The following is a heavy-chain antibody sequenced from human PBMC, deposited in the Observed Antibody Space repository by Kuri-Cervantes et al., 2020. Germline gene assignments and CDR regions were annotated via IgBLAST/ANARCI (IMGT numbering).Heavy chain of an antibody. CDR2: IWYDGSNK. CDR1: GFTFSSYG. CDR3: AWSGSWGY. D-gene: IGHD1-26*01. J-gene: IGHJ4*02. V-gene: IGHV3-33*01. Sequence: GESLKISCAASGFTFSSYGMRWVRQAPGKGLEWVAVIWYDGSNKYYADSVKGRFTISRDNPKNTLYPQMNSLRAEDTAVYYCAWSGSWGYWGQGTLVTVSS.